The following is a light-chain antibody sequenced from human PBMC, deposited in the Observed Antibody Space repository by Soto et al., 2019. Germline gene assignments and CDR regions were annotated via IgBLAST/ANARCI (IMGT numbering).Light chain of an antibody. CDR1: QTIRGW. CDR3: LQYNGYYRT. Sequence: DIQMTQSPSTLSASVGDRVTITCRASQTIRGWLAWYQQRPGKAPNLLIFDASTLESGVPSRFSGSGSGTTFTLTISSLQSDDFATYYCLQYNGYYRTFGQGTKVDIK. V-gene: IGKV1-5*01. J-gene: IGKJ1*01. CDR2: DAS.